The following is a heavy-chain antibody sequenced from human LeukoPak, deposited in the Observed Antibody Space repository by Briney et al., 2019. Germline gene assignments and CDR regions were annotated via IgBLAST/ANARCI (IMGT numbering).Heavy chain of an antibody. CDR2: IIPIFGTA. CDR3: ARAVGYCSGGSCYGTFDY. CDR1: GGTFSSYA. V-gene: IGHV1-69*13. J-gene: IGHJ4*02. D-gene: IGHD2-15*01. Sequence: ASVKVSCKASGGTFSSYAISWVRQAPGQGLEWMGGIIPIFGTANYAQKFQGRVTITADESTSTAYVELSSLRSEDTAVYYCARAVGYCSGGSCYGTFDYWGQGTLVTVSS.